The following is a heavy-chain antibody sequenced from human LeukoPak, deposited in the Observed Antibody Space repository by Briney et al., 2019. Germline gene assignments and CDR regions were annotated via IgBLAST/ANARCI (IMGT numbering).Heavy chain of an antibody. CDR3: ARDQVGATPGGMDV. J-gene: IGHJ6*02. CDR1: GYTFTSYA. CDR2: INAGNGNT. V-gene: IGHV1-3*01. Sequence: ASVKVSCKASGYTFTSYAMHWVRQAPGQRLEWMGWINAGNGNTKYSQKFQGRVTITRDTSASTAYMELSSLRSEDTAVYYCARDQVGATPGGMDVWGQGTTVTVSS. D-gene: IGHD1-26*01.